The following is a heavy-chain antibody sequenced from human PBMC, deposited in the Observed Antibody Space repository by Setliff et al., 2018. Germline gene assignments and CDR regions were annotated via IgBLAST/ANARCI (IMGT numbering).Heavy chain of an antibody. J-gene: IGHJ4*02. V-gene: IGHV4-59*08. CDR3: ARGGYGSGNAYYFVS. Sequence: PSETLSLTCTVSGASISTHYWSWIRQPPGKGLEWIGHTYYIGATNYNPSLKGRVTISVDTSKNQFSLKLTSVTAADTAVYYCARGGYGSGNAYYFVSWGQGTLVTVSS. D-gene: IGHD3-10*01. CDR2: TYYIGAT. CDR1: GASISTHY.